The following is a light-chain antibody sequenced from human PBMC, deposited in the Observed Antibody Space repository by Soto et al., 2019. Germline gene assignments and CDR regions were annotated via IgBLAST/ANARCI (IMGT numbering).Light chain of an antibody. CDR2: WAS. CDR3: QQYYSNPRT. Sequence: DIVLTQSPDSLAVSLGERATINCKSSQNVVFSSNNKNYLAWYQQKPGQPPKLLIYWASTRQSGVPDRFSGSESGTDFTLPSSSLQAEDVAVYYCQQYYSNPRTFGQGTKVEIK. J-gene: IGKJ1*01. V-gene: IGKV4-1*01. CDR1: QNVVFSSNNKNY.